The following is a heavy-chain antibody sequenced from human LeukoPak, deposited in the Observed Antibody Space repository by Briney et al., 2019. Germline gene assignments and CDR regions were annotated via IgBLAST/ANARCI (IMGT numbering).Heavy chain of an antibody. Sequence: GASVKVSCKASGGTFSSYAISWVRQAPGQGLEWMGGIIPIFGTANYAQKFQGRVTITADESTSTAYMELSSLRSEDTAMYYCARGHSYYYYYGMDVWGQGTTVTVSS. CDR1: GGTFSSYA. J-gene: IGHJ6*02. CDR3: ARGHSYYYYYGMDV. D-gene: IGHD2-21*01. CDR2: IIPIFGTA. V-gene: IGHV1-69*13.